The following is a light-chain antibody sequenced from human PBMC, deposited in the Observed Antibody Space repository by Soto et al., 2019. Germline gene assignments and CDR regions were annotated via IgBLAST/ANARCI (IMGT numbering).Light chain of an antibody. CDR3: CSYAGSFNYV. V-gene: IGLV2-11*01. CDR2: DVS. Sequence: ALTQPRSVSGSPGQSVTISCTGTSSDVGGYNYVSWYQQHPGKAPKLMIYDVSKRPSGVPDRFSGSKSGNTASLTISGLQAEDEADYYCCSYAGSFNYVFGAGTKVTVL. J-gene: IGLJ1*01. CDR1: SSDVGGYNY.